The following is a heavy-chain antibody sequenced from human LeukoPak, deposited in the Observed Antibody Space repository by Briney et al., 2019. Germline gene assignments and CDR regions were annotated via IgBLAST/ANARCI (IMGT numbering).Heavy chain of an antibody. CDR3: ARVKGAAAGTPNYYFDY. CDR1: GGSISSSSYY. D-gene: IGHD6-13*01. CDR2: IYYSGST. V-gene: IGHV4-39*07. Sequence: SETLSLTCTVSGGSISSSSYYWGWIRQPPGKGLEWIGSIYYSGSTYYNPSLKSRVTISVDTSKNQFSLKLSSVTAADTAVYYCARVKGAAAGTPNYYFDYWGQGTLVTVSS. J-gene: IGHJ4*02.